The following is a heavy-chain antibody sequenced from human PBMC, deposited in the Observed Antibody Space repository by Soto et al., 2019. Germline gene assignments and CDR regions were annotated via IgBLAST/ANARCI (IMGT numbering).Heavy chain of an antibody. CDR3: ARNIVVTGPLDY. J-gene: IGHJ4*02. CDR2: IIPIFGTA. CDR1: GGTFSSYA. V-gene: IGHV1-69*06. D-gene: IGHD5-12*01. Sequence: SVKASCQASGGTFSSYAISWVRQAPGQGLEWMGGIIPIFGTANYAQKFQGRVTITADKSTSTAYMELSSLRSEDTALYYSARNIVVTGPLDYWGQRTLVTVSS.